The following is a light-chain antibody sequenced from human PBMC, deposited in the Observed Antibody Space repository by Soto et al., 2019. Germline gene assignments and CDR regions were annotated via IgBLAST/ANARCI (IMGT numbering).Light chain of an antibody. CDR1: ETISSY. J-gene: IGKJ3*01. Sequence: DIQMTQSPSSRSASVGDRVTITCRASETISSYLNWYQQKPGKAPKVLIYAASSLQSGVPLRFSGSGSGTDFTLTISSLQPEDFATYYCQQNYSPPFTFGPGTLLDIK. CDR3: QQNYSPPFT. V-gene: IGKV1-39*01. CDR2: AAS.